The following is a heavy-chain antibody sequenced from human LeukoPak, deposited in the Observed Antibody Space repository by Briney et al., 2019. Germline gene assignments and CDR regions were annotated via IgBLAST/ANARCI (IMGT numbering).Heavy chain of an antibody. CDR3: AIQKGTIFGDVSPLSKHFHH. D-gene: IGHD3-3*01. V-gene: IGHV1-46*01. Sequence: ASVKVSCKASGYTFTSCYMHWARQAPGQGLEWMGLINPSGGSTTYAQKFQGRVTMTRDTSTSTVHMELSSLRSEDTAVYYCAIQKGTIFGDVSPLSKHFHHWGQGTLVTVSS. J-gene: IGHJ1*01. CDR2: INPSGGST. CDR1: GYTFTSCY.